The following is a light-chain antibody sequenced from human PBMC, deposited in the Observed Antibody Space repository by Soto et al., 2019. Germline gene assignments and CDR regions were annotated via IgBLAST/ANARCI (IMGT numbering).Light chain of an antibody. J-gene: IGKJ4*01. V-gene: IGKV4-1*01. Sequence: DIVMTQSPVSLAVSPGERATIKCTSSQSLLHSSNNKNYLVWYQQKPGQPPKLLIYWASTRHSGVPERFSGSGSGTEFTLTISSMQTEDAAVYFCQQYYSSPVTCGGGTKVEI. CDR3: QQYYSSPVT. CDR1: QSLLHSSNNKNY. CDR2: WAS.